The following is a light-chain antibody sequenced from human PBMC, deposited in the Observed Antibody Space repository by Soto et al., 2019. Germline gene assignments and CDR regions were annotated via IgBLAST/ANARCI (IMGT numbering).Light chain of an antibody. Sequence: DIQMTQSPSTVSASVGDRVTITCRASQSINTWLAWYQQKPGKAPRVLIYDASSLQSGVPSRFSGSGSGTEFTLTISSLEPDDVATYYCQQYDGHFGQGTKLEIK. CDR3: QQYDGH. CDR1: QSINTW. J-gene: IGKJ2*01. CDR2: DAS. V-gene: IGKV1-5*01.